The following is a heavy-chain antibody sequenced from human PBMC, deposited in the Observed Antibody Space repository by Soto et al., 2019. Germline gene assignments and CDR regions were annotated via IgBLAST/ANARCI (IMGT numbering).Heavy chain of an antibody. V-gene: IGHV4-61*01. CDR1: GGSVSSGSYY. Sequence: SETLSLTCTVSGGSVSSGSYYWSWIRRSPGKGLEWIGYMYSSGSTNYRSSLKSRVTISGDTSKNQFSLRLRSVTAADTAVYFCARSTGYGDSYFDYWGQGALVTVSS. J-gene: IGHJ4*02. CDR3: ARSTGYGDSYFDY. D-gene: IGHD4-17*01. CDR2: MYSSGST.